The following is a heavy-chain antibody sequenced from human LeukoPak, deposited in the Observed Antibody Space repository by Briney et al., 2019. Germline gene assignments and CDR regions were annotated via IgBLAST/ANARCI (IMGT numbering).Heavy chain of an antibody. CDR1: GFTFSSYG. D-gene: IGHD6-13*01. CDR2: ISGSGGST. Sequence: GGSLRLSCAASGFTFSSYGMSWVRQAPGKGLEWVSAISGSGGSTYYADSVKGRFTISRDNSKNTLYLQMNSLRAEDTAVYYCARDRYSSSWSSSYYYYYYMDVWGKGTTVTISS. V-gene: IGHV3-23*01. CDR3: ARDRYSSSWSSSYYYYYYMDV. J-gene: IGHJ6*03.